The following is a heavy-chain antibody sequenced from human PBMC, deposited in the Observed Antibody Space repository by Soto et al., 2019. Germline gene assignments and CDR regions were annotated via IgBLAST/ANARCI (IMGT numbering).Heavy chain of an antibody. Sequence: HPGGSLRLSCAASGFTVSSNYMSWVRQAPGKGLEWVSVIYSGGSTYYADSVKGRFTISRDNSKNTLYLQMNSLRAEDTAVYYCARDAPGGRDGYNIGWGQGTLVTVSS. D-gene: IGHD5-12*01. CDR3: ARDAPGGRDGYNIG. J-gene: IGHJ4*02. CDR1: GFTVSSNY. CDR2: IYSGGST. V-gene: IGHV3-53*01.